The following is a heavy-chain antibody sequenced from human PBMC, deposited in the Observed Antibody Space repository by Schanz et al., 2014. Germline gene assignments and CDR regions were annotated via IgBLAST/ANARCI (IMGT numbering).Heavy chain of an antibody. Sequence: EEQLVESGGGLVQPGGSLRLSCAASGFTFSTSAMSWVRQVPGKGLEWVSRIKSDGSSTSYADSVRGRFTISSDSSKNTLYLQMSSLRADDTAVYYCAKAADWPVTRFDPWGQGTLVTVSS. CDR1: GFTFSTSA. J-gene: IGHJ5*02. CDR3: AKAADWPVTRFDP. V-gene: IGHV3-23*04. D-gene: IGHD3-9*01. CDR2: IKSDGSST.